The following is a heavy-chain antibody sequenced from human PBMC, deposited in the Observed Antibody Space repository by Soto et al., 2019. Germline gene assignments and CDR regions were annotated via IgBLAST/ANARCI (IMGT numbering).Heavy chain of an antibody. CDR3: AKDSTIFGVVPSYGMDV. CDR1: GSTFSSYA. D-gene: IGHD3-3*01. Sequence: QVQLVESGGGVVQPGRSLRLSCAASGSTFSSYAMHWVRQAPGKGLEWVAVISYDGSNKYYADSVKGRFTVSRDNSKNXXYLQMTSLRAGDTAVYYCAKDSTIFGVVPSYGMDVWGQGTTVTVSS. CDR2: ISYDGSNK. J-gene: IGHJ6*02. V-gene: IGHV3-30*18.